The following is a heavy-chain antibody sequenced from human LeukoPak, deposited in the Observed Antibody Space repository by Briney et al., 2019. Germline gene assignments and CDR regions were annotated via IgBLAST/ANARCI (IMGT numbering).Heavy chain of an antibody. J-gene: IGHJ3*02. CDR1: GYTFTGYY. CDR3: ARGYDFWSGYYTRSHAFDI. D-gene: IGHD3-3*01. Sequence: ASVKVSCKASGYTFTGYYMHWVRQAPGQGLEWMGWINPNSGGTNYAQKFQGRVTMTRDTSISTAYMELSRLRSDDTAVYYCARGYDFWSGYYTRSHAFDIWGQGTMVTVSS. CDR2: INPNSGGT. V-gene: IGHV1-2*02.